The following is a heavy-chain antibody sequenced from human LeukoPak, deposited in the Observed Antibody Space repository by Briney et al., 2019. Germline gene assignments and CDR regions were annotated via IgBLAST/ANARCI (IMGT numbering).Heavy chain of an antibody. CDR1: GGSISNYY. Sequence: SGTLSLTCTVSGGSISNYYWSWIRQPAGKGLEWIGRIYTSGSTNYNPSLKSRVTMSVDTSKNQFPLKLSSVTAADTAVYYCARLNDYGDYDGAFDYWGQGTLATVST. V-gene: IGHV4-4*07. CDR3: ARLNDYGDYDGAFDY. CDR2: IYTSGST. D-gene: IGHD4-17*01. J-gene: IGHJ4*02.